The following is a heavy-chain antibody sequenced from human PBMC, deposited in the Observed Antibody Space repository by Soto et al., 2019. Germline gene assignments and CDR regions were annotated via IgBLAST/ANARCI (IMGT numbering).Heavy chain of an antibody. CDR2: TYYRSKWYN. J-gene: IGHJ3*02. CDR1: GDSVSSNSAA. V-gene: IGHV6-1*01. Sequence: PSQTLSLTCVISGDSVSSNSAAWNWIRQSPSRGLEWLGRTYYRSKWYNDYAVSVKSRITINPDTSKNQFSLQLNSVTPEDTAVYYCARDEGVREGYSSRNDAFDIWGQGTMVTVS. D-gene: IGHD6-13*01. CDR3: ARDEGVREGYSSRNDAFDI.